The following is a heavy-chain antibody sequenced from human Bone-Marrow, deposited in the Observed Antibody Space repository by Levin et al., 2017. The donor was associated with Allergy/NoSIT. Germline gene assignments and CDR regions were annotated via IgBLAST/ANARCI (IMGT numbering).Heavy chain of an antibody. CDR1: GFTFSSYA. CDR2: ISGSGGST. CDR3: AKRGSSPNRLIDY. D-gene: IGHD6-6*01. J-gene: IGHJ4*02. Sequence: SCAASGFTFSSYAMSWVRQAPGKGLEWVSAISGSGGSTYYADSVKGRFTISRDNSKNTLYLQMNSLRAEDTAVYYCAKRGSSPNRLIDYWGQGTLVTVSS. V-gene: IGHV3-23*01.